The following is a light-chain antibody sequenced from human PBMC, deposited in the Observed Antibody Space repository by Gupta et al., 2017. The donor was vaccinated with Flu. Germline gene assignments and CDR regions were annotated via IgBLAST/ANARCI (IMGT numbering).Light chain of an antibody. CDR2: SAA. CDR3: RQRAYYLPST. CDR1: QNIRTY. V-gene: IGKV3-11*01. Sequence: ATLSLSPEESPTSSCRSSQNIRTYVARYQQKSAQGPRRLLKSAANSSTAIPPGFISSGSCADYTPSISSRLPEDCAVNYCRQRAYYLPSTFGQGTRVEIK. J-gene: IGKJ5*01.